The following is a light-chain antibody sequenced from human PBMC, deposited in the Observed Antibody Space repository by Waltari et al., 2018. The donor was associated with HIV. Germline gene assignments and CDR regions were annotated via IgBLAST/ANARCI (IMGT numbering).Light chain of an antibody. J-gene: IGLJ2*01. CDR1: SSDAVGYNY. V-gene: IGLV2-14*01. CDR3: SSYTSSSTLVV. Sequence: QSALTQPASVSGSPGQSITISCTGTSSDAVGYNYVSWYQQHPAKAPKLMFYEVSHRPSGGSNLVSGSKSGNTAAPTISGLQAEDEADYYCSSYTSSSTLVVFGGGTKLTVL. CDR2: EVS.